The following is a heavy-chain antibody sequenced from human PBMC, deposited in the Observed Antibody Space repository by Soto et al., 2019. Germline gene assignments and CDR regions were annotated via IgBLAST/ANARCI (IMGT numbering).Heavy chain of an antibody. CDR1: GYIFTSYS. CDR3: AREENCSDGVCYSEYFQR. CDR2: VNPSGGST. D-gene: IGHD2-15*01. Sequence: SVKVSCKASGYIFTSYSMHWVRQAPGQGLEWMGVVNPSGGSTNYAQRFQGRITMTRDTSTSTVYMDLKFLTSEDTAVYYCAREENCSDGVCYSEYFQRWGQGTLVTVSS. J-gene: IGHJ1*01. V-gene: IGHV1-46*01.